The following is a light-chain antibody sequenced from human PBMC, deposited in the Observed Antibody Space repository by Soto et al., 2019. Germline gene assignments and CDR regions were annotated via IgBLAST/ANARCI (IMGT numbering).Light chain of an antibody. CDR1: QGISSY. CDR2: AAS. CDR3: QQNYSNPRA. J-gene: IGKJ1*01. V-gene: IGKV1-8*01. Sequence: AIRMTQSPSSLSASTGDRVTITCRASQGISSYLAWYQQKPGKAPKLLIYAASTLQSGVPSRFSGSGSGTEFTLTISGLQSEDFATYYCQQNYSNPRAFGEGTKVEIK.